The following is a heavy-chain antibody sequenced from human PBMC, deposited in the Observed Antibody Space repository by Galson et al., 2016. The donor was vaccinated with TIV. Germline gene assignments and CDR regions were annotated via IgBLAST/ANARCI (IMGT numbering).Heavy chain of an antibody. D-gene: IGHD3-9*01. CDR2: IWLDGSKT. Sequence: SLRLSCEASGFTFNDYGMNWVRQAPGKGLEWVAGIWLDGSKTYYADSVKGRFTITRDNSKNTLSLQMDSLRAEDTAVYYCAARNYDILTGYHSDYWGQGTLVTVSS. CDR3: AARNYDILTGYHSDY. V-gene: IGHV3-33*01. CDR1: GFTFNDYG. J-gene: IGHJ4*02.